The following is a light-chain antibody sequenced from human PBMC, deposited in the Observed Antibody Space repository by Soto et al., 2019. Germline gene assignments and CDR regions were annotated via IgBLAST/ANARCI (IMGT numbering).Light chain of an antibody. CDR1: QSVSSN. CDR3: QQYNNWPPGT. CDR2: GAS. J-gene: IGKJ1*01. Sequence: EIVMTQSPATLSVSPGERATLSCRASQSVSSNLAWYHQKPGQAPRLLIYGASTRVTGIPARFSGSGSGTEFTLTISSLQSEYFAVYYCQQYNNWPPGTF. V-gene: IGKV3-15*01.